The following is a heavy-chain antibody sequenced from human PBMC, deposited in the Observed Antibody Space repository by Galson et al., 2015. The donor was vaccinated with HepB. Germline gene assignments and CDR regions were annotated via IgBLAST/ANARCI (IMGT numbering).Heavy chain of an antibody. CDR1: GGTFSSYA. Sequence: SVKVSCKASGGTFSSYAISWVRQAPGQGLEWMGGIIPIFGTANYAQKFQGRVTITADESTSTAYMELSSLRSEDTAVYYCARAAACGGDCYYAFDIWGQGTMVTVSS. D-gene: IGHD2-21*01. CDR2: IIPIFGTA. V-gene: IGHV1-69*13. J-gene: IGHJ3*02. CDR3: ARAAACGGDCYYAFDI.